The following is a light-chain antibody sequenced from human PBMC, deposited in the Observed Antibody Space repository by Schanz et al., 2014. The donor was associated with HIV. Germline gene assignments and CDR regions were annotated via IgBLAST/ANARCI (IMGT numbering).Light chain of an antibody. V-gene: IGLV2-14*02. Sequence: QSALTQPASVSGSPGQSITISCTGTSSDVGIYNLVSWYQQHPGKAPKLMIYDVSNRPSGVSSRFSGSKSGNTASLTISGLQAEDEADYYCCSYTTTSTYVFGAGTKLTVL. CDR2: DVS. CDR3: CSYTTTSTYV. J-gene: IGLJ1*01. CDR1: SSDVGIYNL.